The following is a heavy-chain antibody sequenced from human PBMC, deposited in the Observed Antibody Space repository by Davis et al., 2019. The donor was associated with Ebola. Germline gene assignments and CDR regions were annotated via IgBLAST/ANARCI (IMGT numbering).Heavy chain of an antibody. V-gene: IGHV4-4*02. J-gene: IGHJ4*02. D-gene: IGHD1-26*01. CDR2: IYHSGST. CDR1: GGSISSSNW. CDR3: ARETLDSGPYFDY. Sequence: SETLSLTCAVSGGSISSSNWWSWVRQPPGKGLEWIGEIYHSGSTNYNPSLKSRVTISVDKSKNQFSLKLSSVTAADTAVYYCARETLDSGPYFDYWGQGTLVTVSS.